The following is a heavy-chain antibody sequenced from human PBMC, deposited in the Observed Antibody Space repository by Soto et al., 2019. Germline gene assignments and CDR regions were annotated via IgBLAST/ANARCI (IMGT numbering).Heavy chain of an antibody. CDR3: AKAAGRNSKGYFDY. D-gene: IGHD4-4*01. CDR1: GFTFSSYA. Sequence: GGSLRLSCAASGFTFSSYAMSWVRQAPGKGLERVSAISGSGGSTYYADSVKGRFTISRGNSKNTLYLQMNSLRAEDTAVYFFAKAAGRNSKGYFDYWGQGTLVTVSS. J-gene: IGHJ4*02. V-gene: IGHV3-23*01. CDR2: ISGSGGST.